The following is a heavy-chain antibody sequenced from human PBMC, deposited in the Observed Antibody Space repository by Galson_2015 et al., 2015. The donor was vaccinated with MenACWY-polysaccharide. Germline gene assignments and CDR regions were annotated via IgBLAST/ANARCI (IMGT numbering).Heavy chain of an antibody. CDR2: ISGSADST. Sequence: SLRLSCAASGFTFSNYAMSWVRQAPGKGLEWVSSISGSADSTYYADSVKGRFTISRDNSKNTLYLQMNGLRAEDTAVYYCAKDRLAAAAKTRFDPWGQGSLVTVSS. D-gene: IGHD6-13*01. J-gene: IGHJ5*02. CDR1: GFTFSNYA. CDR3: AKDRLAAAAKTRFDP. V-gene: IGHV3-23*01.